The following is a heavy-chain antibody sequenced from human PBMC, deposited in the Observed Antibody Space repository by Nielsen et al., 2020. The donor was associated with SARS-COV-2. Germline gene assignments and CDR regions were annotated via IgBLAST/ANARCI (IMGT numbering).Heavy chain of an antibody. Sequence: ASVKVSCKASGYTFTGYYMHWVRQAPGQGLEWMGWINPNSGGTNYAQKFQGRVTMTRDTSISTAYMELSRLRSDDTAVYYCARAGDLDWFVGGARGYYYYGMDVWGQGTTVTVSS. J-gene: IGHJ6*02. CDR1: GYTFTGYY. D-gene: IGHD3/OR15-3a*01. CDR3: ARAGDLDWFVGGARGYYYYGMDV. CDR2: INPNSGGT. V-gene: IGHV1-2*02.